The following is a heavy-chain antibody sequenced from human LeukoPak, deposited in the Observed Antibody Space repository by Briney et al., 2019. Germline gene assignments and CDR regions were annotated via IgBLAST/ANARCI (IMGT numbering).Heavy chain of an antibody. CDR3: ARELGD. J-gene: IGHJ4*02. CDR1: GFTVNNNY. Sequence: PGGSLRLSCATSGFTVNNNYMSWVRQAPGKGLRWVSVIYGAGAGITYYIDSVKGRFTISRDNPRNTVYLQMNSLRAEDTAVYYCARELGDWGQGTLVTVSS. CDR2: IYGAGAGIT. V-gene: IGHV3-53*01.